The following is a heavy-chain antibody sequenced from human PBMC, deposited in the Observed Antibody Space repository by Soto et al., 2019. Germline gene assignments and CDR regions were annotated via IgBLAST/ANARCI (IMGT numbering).Heavy chain of an antibody. J-gene: IGHJ3*02. V-gene: IGHV3-30*18. CDR3: AKDSVDIVVVVAATILSDAFDI. Sequence: PGGSLRLSCAASGFTFSSYGMHWVRQAPGKGLEWVAVISYDGSNKYYADSVKGRFTISRDNSKNTLYLQMNSLRAEDTAVYYCAKDSVDIVVVVAATILSDAFDIWGQGTMVTVSS. D-gene: IGHD2-15*01. CDR2: ISYDGSNK. CDR1: GFTFSSYG.